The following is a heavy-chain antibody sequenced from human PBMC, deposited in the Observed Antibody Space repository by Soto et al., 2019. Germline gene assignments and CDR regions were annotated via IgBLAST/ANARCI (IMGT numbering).Heavy chain of an antibody. J-gene: IGHJ4*02. D-gene: IGHD2-8*01. CDR3: ARYNSYAIDY. Sequence: KTSETLSLTCTVSGTSISSYYWSWIRQPPGKGLEWIANIHYSGTTNYNPSLASRVTLSVDTSKNQFSPKMTSVTAADRAMYFCARYNSYAIDYWGRGTLVTVSS. CDR1: GTSISSYY. CDR2: IHYSGTT. V-gene: IGHV4-59*01.